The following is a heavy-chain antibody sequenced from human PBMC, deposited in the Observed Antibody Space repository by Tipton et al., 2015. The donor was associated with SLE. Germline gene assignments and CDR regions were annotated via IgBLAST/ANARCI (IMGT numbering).Heavy chain of an antibody. CDR2: IKQDGSEK. D-gene: IGHD3-22*01. CDR1: GFTFSSYW. V-gene: IGHV3-7*01. Sequence: SLRLSCAASGFTFSSYWMSWVRQAPGKGLEWVANIKQDGSEKYYVDSVKGRFTISRDNAKNSLYLQMNSLRAEDTAVYYCSKEGSDYYDSSRPGFYLDNWGQGTLVTVSS. CDR3: SKEGSDYYDSSRPGFYLDN. J-gene: IGHJ4*02.